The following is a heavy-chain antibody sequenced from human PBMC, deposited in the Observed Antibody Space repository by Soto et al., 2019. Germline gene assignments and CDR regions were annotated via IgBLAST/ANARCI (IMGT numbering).Heavy chain of an antibody. D-gene: IGHD5-18*01. J-gene: IGHJ6*02. CDR1: GGSISSGDYY. V-gene: IGHV4-30-4*01. CDR2: IYYSGST. CDR3: ARVDTAMGYYYYGMDV. Sequence: SETLSLTCTVSGGSISSGDYYWSWIRQPPGKGLEWIGYIYYSGSTYYNPSLKSRVTISVDTSKNQFSLKLSSVTAADTAVYYCARVDTAMGYYYYGMDVWGQGTTVTVSS.